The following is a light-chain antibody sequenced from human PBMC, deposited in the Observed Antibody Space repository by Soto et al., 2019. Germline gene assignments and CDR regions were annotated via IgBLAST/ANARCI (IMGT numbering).Light chain of an antibody. Sequence: EIVMTQSPATLSVSPGERATLSCRASQSVSSKLAWYQQTPGQVPRLLIYGASTRATGIPARFSGSGSGTEFNITISSLQADDIAVYYCHQYDAWPRTFGQGTKVE. CDR1: QSVSSK. CDR3: HQYDAWPRT. CDR2: GAS. V-gene: IGKV3-15*01. J-gene: IGKJ1*01.